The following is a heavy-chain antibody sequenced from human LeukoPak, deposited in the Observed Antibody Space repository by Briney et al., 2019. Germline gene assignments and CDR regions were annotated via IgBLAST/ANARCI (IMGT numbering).Heavy chain of an antibody. D-gene: IGHD3-22*01. J-gene: IGHJ6*03. V-gene: IGHV1-2*02. CDR3: ARVLGGDSSGYFRYYYYYMDV. Sequence: GASVKVSCKASGHTFTGYYMHWVRQAPGQGLEWIGWINPNSGGTNYAQKFQGRVTMTRDTSISTAYMELSRLRSDDTAVYYCARVLGGDSSGYFRYYYYYMDVWGKGTTVTVSS. CDR1: GHTFTGYY. CDR2: INPNSGGT.